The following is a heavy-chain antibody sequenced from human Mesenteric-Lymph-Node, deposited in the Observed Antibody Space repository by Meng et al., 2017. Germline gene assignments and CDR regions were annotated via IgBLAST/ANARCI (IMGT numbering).Heavy chain of an antibody. V-gene: IGHV4-4*02. J-gene: IGHJ2*01. CDR2: IYHSGRT. D-gene: IGHD4-17*01. Sequence: QLQQAGAGPGLVEPSGTLSCTCDVSGGSNRKDHWGSWVRQSPGKWLEWIEEIYHSGRTNYNPSVKIRVSMSVAKSQNHFSLRLSSVTAADTAVYYCAGLYGDSSVWYLDLWGRGTLVTVSS. CDR3: AGLYGDSSVWYLDL. CDR1: GGSNRKDHW.